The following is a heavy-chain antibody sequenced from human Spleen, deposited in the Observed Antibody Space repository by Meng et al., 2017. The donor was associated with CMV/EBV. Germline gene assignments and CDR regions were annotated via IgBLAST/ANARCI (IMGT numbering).Heavy chain of an antibody. Sequence: GESLKISCVASGFTFSSYAMTWVRQAPGKGLEWVSVISAGGVSTYYTDSVKGRFIISRDNSKNTLYLQMNSLRAEDAAIYYCAKATNADYYYDSSGSYDHWGQGTLVTVSS. D-gene: IGHD3-22*01. J-gene: IGHJ4*02. V-gene: IGHV3-23*01. CDR3: AKATNADYYYDSSGSYDH. CDR1: GFTFSSYA. CDR2: ISAGGVST.